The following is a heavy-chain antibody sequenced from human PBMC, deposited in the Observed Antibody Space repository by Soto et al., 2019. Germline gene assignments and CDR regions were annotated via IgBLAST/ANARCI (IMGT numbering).Heavy chain of an antibody. J-gene: IGHJ4*02. V-gene: IGHV3-23*01. CDR1: GFTLSSYA. CDR2: ISGSGGST. CDR3: AKDLYYGTTGPEY. Sequence: PGGSLRLSCAASGFTLSSYAMNWGRQAPGKGLEWVSAISGSGGSTYYADSVKGRFTVSRDNSKNTLYLQMNSLRAEDTAVYYCAKDLYYGTTGPEYWGQGTLVTVSS. D-gene: IGHD3-10*01.